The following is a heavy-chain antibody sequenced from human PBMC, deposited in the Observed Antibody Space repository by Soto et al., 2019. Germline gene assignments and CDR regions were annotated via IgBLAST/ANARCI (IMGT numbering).Heavy chain of an antibody. CDR1: GGTFSSYA. CDR2: IIPIFGTA. CDR3: AREYYYDSSGYLPYYGMDV. J-gene: IGHJ6*02. D-gene: IGHD3-22*01. Sequence: QVQLVQSGAEVKKPGSSVKVSCKASGGTFSSYAISWVRQAPGQGLEWMGGIIPIFGTANYAQKFQGRVTITADESTSTAYMELSSLRSEDTAVYYCAREYYYDSSGYLPYYGMDVWGQGTTDTVSS. V-gene: IGHV1-69*01.